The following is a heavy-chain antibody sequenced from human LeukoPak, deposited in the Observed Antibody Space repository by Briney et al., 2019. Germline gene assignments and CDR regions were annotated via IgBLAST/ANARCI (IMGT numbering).Heavy chain of an antibody. V-gene: IGHV4-30-4*07. Sequence: NPSETLSLTCAVSGGSISSGGYSWSWIRQPPGKGLEWIGYIYYSRSTYYNPSLKSRVTISVDTSKNQFSLKLSSVTAADTAVYYCARGRAVRGYRSYYFDYWGQGTLVTVSS. J-gene: IGHJ4*02. CDR2: IYYSRST. D-gene: IGHD3-10*01. CDR3: ARGRAVRGYRSYYFDY. CDR1: GGSISSGGYS.